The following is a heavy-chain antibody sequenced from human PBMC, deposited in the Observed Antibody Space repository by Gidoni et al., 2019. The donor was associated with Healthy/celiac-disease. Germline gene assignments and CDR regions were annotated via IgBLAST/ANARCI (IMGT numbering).Heavy chain of an antibody. V-gene: IGHV4-39*01. J-gene: IGHJ4*02. CDR3: ARQARPYDTNPSKIDY. D-gene: IGHD3-22*01. CDR2: IYYSGST. CDR1: GGTISSSSYY. Sequence: QLQLQESGPGLVKPSETLSLTCTVPGGTISSSSYYWAWIRQPPGKGLEWIGSIYYSGSTYYNPSLKSRVTISVDTSKNQFSLKLSSVTAADTAVYYCARQARPYDTNPSKIDYWGQGTLVTVSS.